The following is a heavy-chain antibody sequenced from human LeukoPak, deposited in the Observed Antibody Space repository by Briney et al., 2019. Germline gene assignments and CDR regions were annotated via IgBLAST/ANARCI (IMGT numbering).Heavy chain of an antibody. J-gene: IGHJ3*02. CDR1: GGSISSYY. CDR2: IYTSGST. Sequence: SETLYLTCTVSGGSISSYYWSWIRQPAGKGLEWIGRIYTSGSTNYNPSLKSRVTMSVDTSKNQFSLKLSSVTAADTAVYYCARSDILPSAFDIWGQGTLVTVSS. CDR3: ARSDILPSAFDI. D-gene: IGHD3-9*01. V-gene: IGHV4-4*07.